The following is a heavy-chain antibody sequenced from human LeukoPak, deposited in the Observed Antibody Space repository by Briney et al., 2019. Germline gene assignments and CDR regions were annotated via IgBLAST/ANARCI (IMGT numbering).Heavy chain of an antibody. J-gene: IGHJ5*02. D-gene: IGHD6-19*01. CDR2: IRYDESNK. CDR1: GFTFSNYG. CDR3: ATMQWLEGVDWFDP. Sequence: GGSLRLSCAASGFTFSNYGMHWVRQAPGKGLEWVAFIRYDESNKFYADSVKGRFTISRDNSKNILFLQMNSLRAEDTAVYYCATMQWLEGVDWFDPWGQGTLVTVSS. V-gene: IGHV3-30*02.